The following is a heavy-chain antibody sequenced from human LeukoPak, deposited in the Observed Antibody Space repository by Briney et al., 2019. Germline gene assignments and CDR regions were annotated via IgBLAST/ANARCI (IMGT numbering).Heavy chain of an antibody. CDR1: GGSISSYY. J-gene: IGHJ4*02. D-gene: IGHD3-22*01. V-gene: IGHV4-59*01. CDR2: IYYSGST. Sequence: SETLSLTCTVSGGSISSYYWSWIRQPPGKGLEWIGYIYYSGSTNYNPSLKSRVTISVDTPKNQFSLKLSSVTAADTAAYYCARSPDSSGYWGYFDYWGQGTLVTVSS. CDR3: ARSPDSSGYWGYFDY.